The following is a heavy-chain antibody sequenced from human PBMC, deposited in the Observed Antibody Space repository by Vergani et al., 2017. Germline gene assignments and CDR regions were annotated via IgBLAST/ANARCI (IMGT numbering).Heavy chain of an antibody. CDR1: GFTFSSFE. Sequence: EVQLVESGGGLVQPGGSLRLSCAASGFTFSSFEMNWVRQAPGKGLEWVSYISSSGSTIYYADSVKGRFPISRDNAKNSLYLQMNSLIAEDTAVYYCARGYCSSTSCYTYYYYYYMDVWGKGTTVTVSS. V-gene: IGHV3-48*03. D-gene: IGHD2-2*02. J-gene: IGHJ6*03. CDR3: ARGYCSSTSCYTYYYYYYMDV. CDR2: ISSSGSTI.